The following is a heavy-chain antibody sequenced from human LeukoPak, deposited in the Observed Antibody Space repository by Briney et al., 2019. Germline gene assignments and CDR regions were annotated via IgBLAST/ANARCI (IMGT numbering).Heavy chain of an antibody. V-gene: IGHV3-21*01. CDR3: AREKQPRYYYGMDV. D-gene: IGHD6-13*01. CDR1: GFTFSSYS. Sequence: PGGSLRLSCAASGFTFSSYSMDWVRQAPGKGLEWVSSISSSSSYIYYAGSVKGRFTISRDNAKNSLYLQMNSLRAEDTAVYYCAREKQPRYYYGMDVWGKGTTVTVSS. J-gene: IGHJ6*04. CDR2: ISSSSSYI.